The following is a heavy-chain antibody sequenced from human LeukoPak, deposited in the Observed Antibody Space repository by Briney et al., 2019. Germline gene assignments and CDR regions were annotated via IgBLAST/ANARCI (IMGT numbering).Heavy chain of an antibody. Sequence: SETLSLTCTVSGGSISSYYWSWIRQPPGKGLEWIGSIYHIGSTYYNPSLKSRVTISVDTSKNQFSLKLSSVTAADTAVYYCARGVENYYDSSGYLYYYYMDVWAKGPRSPSP. CDR2: IYHIGST. J-gene: IGHJ6*03. D-gene: IGHD3-22*01. CDR1: GGSISSYY. V-gene: IGHV4-38-2*02. CDR3: ARGVENYYDSSGYLYYYYMDV.